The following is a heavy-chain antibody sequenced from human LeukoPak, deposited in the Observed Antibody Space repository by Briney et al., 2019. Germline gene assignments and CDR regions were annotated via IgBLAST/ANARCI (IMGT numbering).Heavy chain of an antibody. CDR1: GGFLSGYY. D-gene: IGHD2-2*01. J-gene: IGHJ4*02. Sequence: SETLSLLCAVYGGFLSGYYWSWIRQPPGKGLEWIGEINHSGSTNFNPSLKCRVTISVDTSKNKFSLKLSSVTAADTAVYYCARWSCSSTSCNYDYWGQGTLVTVSS. CDR3: ARWSCSSTSCNYDY. CDR2: INHSGST. V-gene: IGHV4-34*01.